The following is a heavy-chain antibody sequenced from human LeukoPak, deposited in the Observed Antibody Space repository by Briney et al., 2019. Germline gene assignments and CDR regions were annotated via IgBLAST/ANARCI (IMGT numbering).Heavy chain of an antibody. D-gene: IGHD5-18*01. CDR2: IWHDGSNK. V-gene: IGHV3-33*01. Sequence: GGSLGLSCAASGFTFSSSVMHWVRQAPGKGLEWVALIWHDGSNKYYGDSVKGRFTISRDNSENTLYLQMNSLRAEDTAFYYCARDPGYSYGNPCDYWGQGTLVTVSS. CDR3: ARDPGYSYGNPCDY. J-gene: IGHJ4*02. CDR1: GFTFSSSV.